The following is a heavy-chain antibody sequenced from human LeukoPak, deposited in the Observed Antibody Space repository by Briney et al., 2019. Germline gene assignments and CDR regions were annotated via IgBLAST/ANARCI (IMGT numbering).Heavy chain of an antibody. J-gene: IGHJ4*02. V-gene: IGHV4-59*01. CDR1: GASISSYY. CDR3: ARGSSWHLVFDY. D-gene: IGHD6-13*01. Sequence: SETLSLTCTVSGASISSYYWSWIRQPPGKGLEWIGYIYYSGSTNYNPSLKSRVTISVDTSKNQFSLKLSSVTAADTAVYYCARGSSWHLVFDYWGQGTLVTVSS. CDR2: IYYSGST.